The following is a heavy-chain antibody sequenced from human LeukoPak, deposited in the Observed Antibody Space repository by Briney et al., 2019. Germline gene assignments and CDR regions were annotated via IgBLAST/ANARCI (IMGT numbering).Heavy chain of an antibody. J-gene: IGHJ3*02. Sequence: GGSLRLSCAASGFTFSAYSMNWVRQAPGKGLEWVSSISSSSSYIYYADSVKGRFTISRDNAKNSLYLQMNSLRAEDTAVYYCARVKRDTEMATTADAFDIWGQGTMVTVSS. CDR2: ISSSSSYI. D-gene: IGHD5-24*01. CDR1: GFTFSAYS. V-gene: IGHV3-21*01. CDR3: ARVKRDTEMATTADAFDI.